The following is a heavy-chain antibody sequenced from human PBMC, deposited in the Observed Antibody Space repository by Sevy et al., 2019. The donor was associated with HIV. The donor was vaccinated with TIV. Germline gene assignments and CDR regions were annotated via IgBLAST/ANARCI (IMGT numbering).Heavy chain of an antibody. V-gene: IGHV1-18*01. CDR3: ARGFGGYYDSSGYYYDY. J-gene: IGHJ4*02. Sequence: ASVKVSCKASGYTFTSYGISWVRQAPGQGLEWMGWISAYNGNTNYAQKLQGRVTMTPDTSTSTAYMERRSLRSDDTAVYYCARGFGGYYDSSGYYYDYWGQGTLVTVSS. CDR1: GYTFTSYG. D-gene: IGHD3-22*01. CDR2: ISAYNGNT.